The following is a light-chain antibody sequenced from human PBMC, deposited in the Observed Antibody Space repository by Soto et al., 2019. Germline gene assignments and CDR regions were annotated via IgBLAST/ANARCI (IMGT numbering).Light chain of an antibody. CDR3: SSYTSSSTLLDV. Sequence: QSALTQPASVSGSPGQSITISCTGTSSDVGGYNYVSWYQQHPGKAPKLMIYDVSNRPSGVSNRFSGSKSGNTASLTISGLQAEDEADYYRSSYTSSSTLLDVFGTGTKVTVL. CDR1: SSDVGGYNY. J-gene: IGLJ1*01. V-gene: IGLV2-14*01. CDR2: DVS.